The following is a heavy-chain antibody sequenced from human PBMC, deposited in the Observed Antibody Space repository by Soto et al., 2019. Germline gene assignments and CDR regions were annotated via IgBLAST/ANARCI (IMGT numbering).Heavy chain of an antibody. CDR1: GGTFSSYA. D-gene: IGHD3-22*01. CDR3: ARDWPDYYDSSGYYYNWFDP. J-gene: IGHJ5*02. CDR2: IIPIFGTA. V-gene: IGHV1-69*13. Sequence: SVKVSCKASGGTFSSYAISWVRQAPGQGLEWMGGIIPIFGTANYAQKFQGRVTITADESTSTAYMELSSLRSEDTAVYYCARDWPDYYDSSGYYYNWFDPWGQGTLVTVSS.